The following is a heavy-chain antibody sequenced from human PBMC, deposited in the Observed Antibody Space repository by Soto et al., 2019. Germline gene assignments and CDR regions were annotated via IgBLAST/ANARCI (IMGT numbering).Heavy chain of an antibody. V-gene: IGHV4-59*08. Sequence: SGTLSITSTVSGGSISSYYWSWIRQPPGKGLEWIGSIYYSGSTNYNPSLKSRVTISVDKSKNQFSLKLSSVTAADTAVYYCALQGPASLLLTIDVRGKGTLVTVSS. CDR2: IYYSGST. CDR1: GGSISSYY. J-gene: IGHJ4*02. CDR3: ALQGPASLLLTIDV. D-gene: IGHD3-22*01.